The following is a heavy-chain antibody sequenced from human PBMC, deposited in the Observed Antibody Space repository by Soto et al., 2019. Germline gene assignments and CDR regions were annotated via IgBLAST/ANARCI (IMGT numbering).Heavy chain of an antibody. CDR3: ARSKYSGSSPPRAFDI. J-gene: IGHJ3*02. Sequence: QVQLVQSGAEVKKPGASVKVSCKASGYTFTSYGIRWVRQAPGQGLEWMGWISAYNGNTNYAQKLQGRVTMTTDTSTSTAYMELRSLRSDDTAVYYCARSKYSGSSPPRAFDIWGQGTMVTVSS. D-gene: IGHD1-26*01. V-gene: IGHV1-18*01. CDR2: ISAYNGNT. CDR1: GYTFTSYG.